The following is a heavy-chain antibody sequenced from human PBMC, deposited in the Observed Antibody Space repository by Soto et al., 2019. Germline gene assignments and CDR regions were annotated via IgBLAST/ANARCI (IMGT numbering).Heavy chain of an antibody. CDR2: LSGSDGRT. Sequence: SLRLYCAAYGFTFSSSGMSWVRQAPGKGLEWISGLSGSDGRTTYADSVSGRFTISRDNSKNTLYLQMDSLRVEDTAIYYCAKDSGYDSTDWGLGTLVTVSS. J-gene: IGHJ4*02. V-gene: IGHV3-23*01. CDR3: AKDSGYDSTD. CDR1: GFTFSSSG. D-gene: IGHD3-22*01.